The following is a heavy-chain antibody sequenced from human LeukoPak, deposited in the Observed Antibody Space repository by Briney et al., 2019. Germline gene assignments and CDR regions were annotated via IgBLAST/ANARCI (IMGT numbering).Heavy chain of an antibody. CDR3: ARDRNTDFWSGYYTNYCDY. CDR2: IKQDGSEK. J-gene: IGHJ4*02. Sequence: GGSLRLSCATSGFTFSTYWMHWVRQAPGKGLEWVATIKQDGSEKYYVDSVKGRFTISRDNAKNSLYLQMNSLRAEDTAVYYCARDRNTDFWSGYYTNYCDYWGQGTLVTVSS. D-gene: IGHD3-3*01. V-gene: IGHV3-7*01. CDR1: GFTFSTYW.